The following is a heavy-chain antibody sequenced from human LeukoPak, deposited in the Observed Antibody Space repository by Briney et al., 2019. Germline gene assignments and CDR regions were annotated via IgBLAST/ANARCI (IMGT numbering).Heavy chain of an antibody. J-gene: IGHJ4*02. CDR1: GGSISPYY. Sequence: SETLSLTCTVSGGSISPYYWSWIRQPPGKGLEGLGYIYYSGNTEYKPSLTSRGAMSVDTSKNQFSLRLSSVTAADTAVYYCARSTGSTMFIDYWGQGTLVTVSS. D-gene: IGHD3-10*02. CDR2: IYYSGNT. V-gene: IGHV4-59*01. CDR3: ARSTGSTMFIDY.